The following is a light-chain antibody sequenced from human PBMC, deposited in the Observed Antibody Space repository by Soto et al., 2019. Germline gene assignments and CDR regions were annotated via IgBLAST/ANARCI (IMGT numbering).Light chain of an antibody. CDR2: EVS. CDR1: SSDVGRYIL. V-gene: IGLV2-23*01. J-gene: IGLJ3*02. Sequence: QSALTQPASVSGSAGQSITISCTGTSSDVGRYILVSWYQQHPGKAPKLMIYEVSERPSGVSTRFSGSKSGNTASLTISGLQAEDEAYYYCCSYAGSGTLLFGGGTKVTVL. CDR3: CSYAGSGTLL.